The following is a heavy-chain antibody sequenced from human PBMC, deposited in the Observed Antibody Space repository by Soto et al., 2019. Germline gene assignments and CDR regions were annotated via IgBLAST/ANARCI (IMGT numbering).Heavy chain of an antibody. CDR2: ISAYNGNT. CDR1: GYTFTSYG. V-gene: IGHV1-18*01. CDR3: ARDRRFLWFGELGY. J-gene: IGHJ4*02. D-gene: IGHD3-10*01. Sequence: ASVKVSCKASGYTFTSYGISWVRQAPGQGLEWMGWISAYNGNTNYAQKLQGRVTMTTDTSTSTAYMELRSLRSDDTAVYYCARDRRFLWFGELGYWGQGTLVTVSS.